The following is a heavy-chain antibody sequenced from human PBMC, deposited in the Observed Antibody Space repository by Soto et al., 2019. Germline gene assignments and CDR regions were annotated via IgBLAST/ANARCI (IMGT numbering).Heavy chain of an antibody. CDR1: GGTFSSYA. J-gene: IGHJ6*02. CDR2: ISPIFGTE. V-gene: IGHV1-69*06. D-gene: IGHD2-15*01. CDR3: ARNRACSGGSCYSPSYYYYYGMDV. Sequence: QVQLVQSGAEVKKPGSSVKVSCKASGGTFSSYAISWVRQAPGQGLEWMGGISPIFGTENYAQKFQGRVTITADKSSSTAYMELSSLRSEDTAVYYCARNRACSGGSCYSPSYYYYYGMDVWGQGTTVTVSS.